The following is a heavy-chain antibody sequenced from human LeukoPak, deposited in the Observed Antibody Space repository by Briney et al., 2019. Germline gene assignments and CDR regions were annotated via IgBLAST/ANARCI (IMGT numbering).Heavy chain of an antibody. D-gene: IGHD5-24*01. CDR1: GYSISSGYY. J-gene: IGHJ4*02. Sequence: NPSETLSLTCTVSGYSISSGYYWGWIRQPPGKGLEWTGSIDHSGSTNYNPSLKSRVTISVDTSKNQFSLKLSSVTAADTAVYYCARDRRWLQLDYWGQGTLVTVSS. CDR2: IDHSGST. V-gene: IGHV4-38-2*02. CDR3: ARDRRWLQLDY.